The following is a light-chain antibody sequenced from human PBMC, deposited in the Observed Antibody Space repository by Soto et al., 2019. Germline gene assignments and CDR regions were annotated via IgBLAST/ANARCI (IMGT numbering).Light chain of an antibody. CDR3: GTWDSSLSAHWV. Sequence: QSALTQPPSVSAAPGQKVTISCSGSSSNIGKSYVSWYQQLPGTAPKLLIYDNNKRPSGIPDRFSGSKSGTSATLGITGLQTGDEADYYCGTWDSSLSAHWVFGGGTKVTVL. J-gene: IGLJ3*02. V-gene: IGLV1-51*01. CDR1: SSNIGKSY. CDR2: DNN.